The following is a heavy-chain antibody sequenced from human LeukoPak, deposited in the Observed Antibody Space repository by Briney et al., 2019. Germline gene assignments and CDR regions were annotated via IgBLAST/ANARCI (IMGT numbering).Heavy chain of an antibody. J-gene: IGHJ4*02. V-gene: IGHV1-2*02. CDR3: ASGLRYFDWLSAFDY. CDR1: GYTFTGYY. Sequence: ASVKVSCKASGYTFTGYYIHWVRQAPGHGLEWMGWINPNSGGTNYAQKFQGRVTMTRDTSISTAYMELSRLRSDDTAVYYCASGLRYFDWLSAFDYWGQGTLVTVSS. D-gene: IGHD3-9*01. CDR2: INPNSGGT.